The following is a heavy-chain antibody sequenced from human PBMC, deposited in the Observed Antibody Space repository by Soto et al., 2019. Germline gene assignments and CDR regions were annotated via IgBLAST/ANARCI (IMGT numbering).Heavy chain of an antibody. J-gene: IGHJ6*02. Sequence: VASVKVSCKASGYTFTSYYMHWVRQAPGQGLEWMGIINPSGGSTSYAQKFQGRVTMTRDTSTSTVYMELSSLRSEDTAVYYCARDEYYDFWSGYSYGMDVWGQGTTVTVSS. CDR1: GYTFTSYY. V-gene: IGHV1-46*01. CDR2: INPSGGST. D-gene: IGHD3-3*01. CDR3: ARDEYYDFWSGYSYGMDV.